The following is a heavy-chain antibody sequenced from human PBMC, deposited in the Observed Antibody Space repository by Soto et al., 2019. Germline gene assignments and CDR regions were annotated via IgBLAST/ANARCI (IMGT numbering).Heavy chain of an antibody. D-gene: IGHD3-3*02. V-gene: IGHV3-23*01. Sequence: GVSLRLSFASSGFTFSSYAMSWFRQAPGKGLEWVSAISGSGGSTYYADSVKGRFTISRDNSKNTLYLQMNSLRAEDTAVYYCAKAEHYYFDYCGQGTLVTVSS. CDR1: GFTFSSYA. J-gene: IGHJ4*02. CDR3: AKAEHYYFDY. CDR2: ISGSGGST.